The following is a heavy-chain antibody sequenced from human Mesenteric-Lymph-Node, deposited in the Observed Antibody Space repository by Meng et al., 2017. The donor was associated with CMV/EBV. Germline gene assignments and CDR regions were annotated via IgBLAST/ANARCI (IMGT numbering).Heavy chain of an antibody. Sequence: GSLRLSCTVSGGSISSYYWTWIRQPPGKGLEWIGFIHYSGSTKYSPSLNSRVTISADTSKNHFSLRLTSVTAADTARYYCARIDRGSLDYWGRGTLVTVSS. D-gene: IGHD3-10*01. CDR1: GGSISSYY. CDR3: ARIDRGSLDY. CDR2: IHYSGST. V-gene: IGHV4-59*01. J-gene: IGHJ4*02.